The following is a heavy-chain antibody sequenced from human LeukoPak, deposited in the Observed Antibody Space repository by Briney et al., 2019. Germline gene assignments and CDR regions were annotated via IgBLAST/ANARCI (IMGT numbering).Heavy chain of an antibody. J-gene: IGHJ4*02. CDR1: GFTFSTHW. CDR2: IKQDGSEK. CDR3: ARDWAMWVY. Sequence: GGSLRLSCAASGFTFSTHWMRWVRQAPGKGLEWVASIKQDGSEKNYVDSVKGRFTISRDNAKTSLYLQMNSLRAEDTALYYCARDWAMWVYWGQGTLVTVSS. D-gene: IGHD2-2*01. V-gene: IGHV3-7*01.